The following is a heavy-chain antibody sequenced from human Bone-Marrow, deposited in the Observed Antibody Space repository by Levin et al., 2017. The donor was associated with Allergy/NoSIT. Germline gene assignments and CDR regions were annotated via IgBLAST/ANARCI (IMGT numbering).Heavy chain of an antibody. D-gene: IGHD5-18*01. V-gene: IGHV2-5*02. CDR2: IYWDDDK. CDR1: GFSLSTSGVG. J-gene: IGHJ2*01. CDR3: ARSQGGGWIQLWSDHYWYFDL. Sequence: SGPTLVKPTQTLTLTCTFSGFSLSTSGVGVGWIRQPPGKALEWLALIYWDDDKRYSPSLKSRLTITKDTSKNQVVLTMTNMDPVDTATYYCARSQGGGWIQLWSDHYWYFDLWGRGTLVTVSS.